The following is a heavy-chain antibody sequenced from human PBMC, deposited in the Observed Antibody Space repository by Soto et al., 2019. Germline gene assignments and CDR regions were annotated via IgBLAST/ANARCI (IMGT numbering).Heavy chain of an antibody. V-gene: IGHV3-30-3*01. J-gene: IGHJ3*02. CDR1: GFTFSSYA. CDR3: ARLVVAASPRSLVDAFDI. CDR2: ISYDGSNK. D-gene: IGHD2-15*01. Sequence: GGSLRLSCAASGFTFSSYAMHWDRQAPGKGLEWVAVISYDGSNKYYADSVKGRFTISRDNSKNTLYLQMNSLRAEDTAVYYCARLVVAASPRSLVDAFDIWGQGTMVTVSS.